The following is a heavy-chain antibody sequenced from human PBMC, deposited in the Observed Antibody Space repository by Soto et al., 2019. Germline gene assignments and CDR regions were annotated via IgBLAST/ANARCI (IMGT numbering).Heavy chain of an antibody. CDR3: ARGGWSHDI. CDR1: GFTFSSYG. CDR2: ISSSSDYT. D-gene: IGHD6-19*01. Sequence: GGSRELSGAPSGFTFSSYGMTGVRQAPGKGLEWVSYISSSSDYTKYADSVKGRFTISRDNAKNSLDLQMNSLRAEDTAVYYCARGGWSHDIWGRGTLVTVSS. V-gene: IGHV3-21*05. J-gene: IGHJ2*01.